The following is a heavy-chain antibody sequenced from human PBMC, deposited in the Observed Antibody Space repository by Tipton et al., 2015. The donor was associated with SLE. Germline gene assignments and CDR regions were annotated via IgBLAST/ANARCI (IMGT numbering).Heavy chain of an antibody. CDR2: ISAYNGNT. J-gene: IGHJ4*02. V-gene: IGHV1-18*01. CDR1: GYTFTSYG. D-gene: IGHD1-26*01. CDR3: ARGKAKWEQTTRLDY. Sequence: QLVQSGAEVKKPGASVKVSCKASGYTFTSYGISWVRQAPGQGLEWMGWISAYNGNTNYAQKFQGRVTMTRNTSVSTAYMELSSLRSEDTAVYYCARGKAKWEQTTRLDYWGQGTLVTVSS.